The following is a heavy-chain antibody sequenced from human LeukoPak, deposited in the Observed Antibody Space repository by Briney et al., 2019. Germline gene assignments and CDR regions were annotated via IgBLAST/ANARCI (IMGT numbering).Heavy chain of an antibody. CDR3: ARHFVSPSTTIPPYYYYYGMDV. Sequence: SQTLSLTCTVSCGSISSGSYYWTWIRQPAGKGLEWIGRIYYSGSTYYNPSVKSRVTISVDTSKNQFSLKLSSVTAADTAVYYCARHFVSPSTTIPPYYYYYGMDVWGQGTTVTVSS. D-gene: IGHD1-26*01. CDR1: CGSISSGSYY. J-gene: IGHJ6*02. V-gene: IGHV4-61*02. CDR2: IYYSGST.